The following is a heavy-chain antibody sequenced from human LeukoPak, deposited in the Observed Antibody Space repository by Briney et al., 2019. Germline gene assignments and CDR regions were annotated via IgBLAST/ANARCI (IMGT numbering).Heavy chain of an antibody. V-gene: IGHV1-46*01. Sequence: ASVKVSCTASGYAFGTYFIHWMRQAPGQGLEWLGRIDPSRGWTHLPRKFQGRVTVTRDTSTTTVDMELSSLTSEDTALYYCVREMDGGDFDYWGQGTLVTVSS. J-gene: IGHJ4*02. CDR1: GYAFGTYF. CDR3: VREMDGGDFDY. CDR2: IDPSRGWT. D-gene: IGHD3-10*01.